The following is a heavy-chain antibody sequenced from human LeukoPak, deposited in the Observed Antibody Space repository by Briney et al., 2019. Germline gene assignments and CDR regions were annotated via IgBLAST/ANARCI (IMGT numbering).Heavy chain of an antibody. CDR1: GFDLSTYE. J-gene: IGHJ5*02. V-gene: IGHV3-48*03. CDR2: ITISGHTK. D-gene: IGHD1-26*01. Sequence: SLRLSCAASGFDLSTYEMNWVRQAPGKGLEWIADITISGHTKNYAASVKGRFTISRDNARTSLYLQMNSLRVEGTGVYYCARGEPHADRWGQGTLVTVSS. CDR3: ARGEPHADR.